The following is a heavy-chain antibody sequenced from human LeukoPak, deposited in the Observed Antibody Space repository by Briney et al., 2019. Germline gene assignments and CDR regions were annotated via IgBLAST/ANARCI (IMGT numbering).Heavy chain of an antibody. CDR1: GDSISSGSYY. D-gene: IGHD6-19*01. CDR2: GST. CDR3: ARVLGIGVAGTDWFDP. J-gene: IGHJ5*02. V-gene: IGHV4-39*07. Sequence: ASETLSLTCSVSGDSISSGSYYWGWIRQPPGKGLEWIGTGSTYYNPSLKSRVTISLDTSRNQFSLRLTSVTAADTAVYYCARVLGIGVAGTDWFDPRGQGTLVTVSS.